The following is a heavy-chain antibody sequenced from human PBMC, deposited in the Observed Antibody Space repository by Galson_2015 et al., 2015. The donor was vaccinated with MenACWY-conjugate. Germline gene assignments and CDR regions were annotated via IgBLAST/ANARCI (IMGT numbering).Heavy chain of an antibody. CDR3: ARDNNWSFDS. CDR1: GFTFNNYW. Sequence: SLRLCCAASGFTFNNYWMHWVRQPPGKGLEWISYIKADGSFSNYADSVKGRFTISTDNAKNMVYLQMDGLGDEDTAVYFCARDNNWSFDSWGQGTLVTVSS. CDR2: IKADGSFS. V-gene: IGHV3-74*01. J-gene: IGHJ4*02. D-gene: IGHD1-1*01.